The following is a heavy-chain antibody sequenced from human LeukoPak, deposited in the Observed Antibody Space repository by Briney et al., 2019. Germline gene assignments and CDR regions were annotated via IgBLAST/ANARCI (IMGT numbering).Heavy chain of an antibody. Sequence: GASVKVSCKASGGTFSSYAISWVRQAPGQGPEWMGRIIPIFGTANYAQKFQGRVTITTDESTSTAYMELSSLRSEDTAVYYCVYGSGSYHYFDYWGQGTLVTVSS. CDR3: VYGSGSYHYFDY. CDR1: GGTFSSYA. V-gene: IGHV1-69*05. J-gene: IGHJ4*02. D-gene: IGHD3-10*01. CDR2: IIPIFGTA.